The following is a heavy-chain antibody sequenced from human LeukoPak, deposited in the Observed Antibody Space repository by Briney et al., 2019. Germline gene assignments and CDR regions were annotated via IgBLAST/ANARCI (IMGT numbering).Heavy chain of an antibody. CDR3: ARDPDLVFGVVHFDY. D-gene: IGHD3-3*01. Sequence: GGSLRLSCAASGFTFSSYSMNWVRQAPGKGLEWVSSISSRSSYIYYADSVKGRFTISRDNAKNSLYLQMNSLRAEDTAVYYCARDPDLVFGVVHFDYWGQGTLVTVSS. CDR2: ISSRSSYI. J-gene: IGHJ4*02. V-gene: IGHV3-21*01. CDR1: GFTFSSYS.